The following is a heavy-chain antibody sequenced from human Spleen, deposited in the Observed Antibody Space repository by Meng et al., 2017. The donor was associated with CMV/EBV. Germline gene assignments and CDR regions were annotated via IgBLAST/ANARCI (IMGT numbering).Heavy chain of an antibody. CDR1: GFTFDDYG. J-gene: IGHJ6*02. CDR2: INWNGGST. CDR3: ARDSVYYYNGMDV. V-gene: IGHV3-20*04. Sequence: GESLKISCAASGFTFDDYGMSWVRQAPGKGLEWVSGINWNGGSTGYADSVKGRFTISRDNAKNSLYLQMNSLRAEDTALYYCARDSVYYYNGMDVWGQGTTVTVSS.